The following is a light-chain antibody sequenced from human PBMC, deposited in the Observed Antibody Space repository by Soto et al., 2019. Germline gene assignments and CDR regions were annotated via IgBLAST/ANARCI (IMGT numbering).Light chain of an antibody. Sequence: QSALTQPPSVSGAPGQRVTISCTGSSSNIGAGYDVHWYQQLPGTAPKLLIYGNSNRPSGVPDRFSASKSGTSATLDITGLQPADEADYYCATWDLTLSAGVLFGGGTKLTVL. V-gene: IGLV1-40*01. CDR2: GNS. J-gene: IGLJ2*01. CDR3: ATWDLTLSAGVL. CDR1: SSNIGAGYD.